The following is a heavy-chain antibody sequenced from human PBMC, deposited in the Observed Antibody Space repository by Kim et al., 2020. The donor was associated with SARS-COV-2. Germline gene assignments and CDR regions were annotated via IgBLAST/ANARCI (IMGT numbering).Heavy chain of an antibody. J-gene: IGHJ6*02. V-gene: IGHV3-30*18. D-gene: IGHD3-9*01. Sequence: GGSLRLSCAASGFTFSSYGMHWVRQAPGKGLEWVAVISYDGSNKYYADSVKGRFTISRDNSKNTLYLQMNSLRAEDTAVYYCAKDSGAYDILTGYYGNWGYYYSGMDVWGQGTTVTVSS. CDR3: AKDSGAYDILTGYYGNWGYYYSGMDV. CDR2: ISYDGSNK. CDR1: GFTFSSYG.